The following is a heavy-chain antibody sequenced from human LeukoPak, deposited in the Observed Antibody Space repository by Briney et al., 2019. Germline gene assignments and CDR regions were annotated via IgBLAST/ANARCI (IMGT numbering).Heavy chain of an antibody. V-gene: IGHV3-48*03. CDR1: GFTFSSYE. CDR2: IGSSGSAI. D-gene: IGHD1-1*01. CDR3: ARAGYSRTGTMYYYYGMDV. Sequence: GGSLRLSCAASGFTFSSYEMNWVRQAPGKGLEWVSYIGSSGSAIYYADSVKGRFTISRDNAKNSLYLQMSSLRAEDTAVYYCARAGYSRTGTMYYYYGMDVWGQGTTVTVSS. J-gene: IGHJ6*02.